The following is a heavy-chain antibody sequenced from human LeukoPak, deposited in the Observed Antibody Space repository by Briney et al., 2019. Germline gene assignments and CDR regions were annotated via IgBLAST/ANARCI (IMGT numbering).Heavy chain of an antibody. D-gene: IGHD3-9*01. CDR3: ARRVYDILTGSPYYMDV. Sequence: PSETLSLTCTVSGGSISSGSYYWSWIRQPPGKGLEWIGYIYYSGSTNYNPSLKSRVTISVDTSKNQFSLKLSSVTAADTAVYYCARRVYDILTGSPYYMDVWGKGTTVTVSS. CDR2: IYYSGST. V-gene: IGHV4-61*01. J-gene: IGHJ6*03. CDR1: GGSISSGSYY.